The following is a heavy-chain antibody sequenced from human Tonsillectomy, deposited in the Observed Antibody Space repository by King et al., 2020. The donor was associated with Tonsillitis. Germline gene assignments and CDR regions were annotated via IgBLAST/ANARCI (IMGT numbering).Heavy chain of an antibody. D-gene: IGHD3-22*01. CDR2: IYWNDDK. V-gene: IGHV2-5*01. CDR1: GFSLSTSGVG. J-gene: IGHJ5*02. Sequence: TLKESGPTLVKPTQTLTLTCTFSGFSLSTSGVGVGWIRQPPGKALEWLALIYWNDDKRYSPSLKSRLTITKDTSKNQVVLTMTNMDPVDTATYYCAPRPQTYYYDSIGYTWFDPWGQGTLVTVSS. CDR3: APRPQTYYYDSIGYTWFDP.